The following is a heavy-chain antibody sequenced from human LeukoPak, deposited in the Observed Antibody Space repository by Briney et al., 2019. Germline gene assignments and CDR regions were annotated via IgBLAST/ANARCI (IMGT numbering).Heavy chain of an antibody. CDR1: GGTFSSYA. V-gene: IGHV1-69*05. CDR3: ARDAGQYCSGGSCYDGTGWFDP. Sequence: SVKVSCKAAGGTFSSYAISWVRRAPGQGVEWMGRIIPIFGTANYAQKFQGRVTITTDESTSTAYMELSSLRSEDTAVYYCARDAGQYCSGGSCYDGTGWFDPRGQGTLVTVSS. CDR2: IIPIFGTA. J-gene: IGHJ5*02. D-gene: IGHD2-15*01.